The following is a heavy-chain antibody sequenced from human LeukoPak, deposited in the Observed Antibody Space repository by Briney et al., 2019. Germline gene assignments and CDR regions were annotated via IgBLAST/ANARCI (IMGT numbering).Heavy chain of an antibody. CDR2: IKQDGSDK. D-gene: IGHD4-23*01. V-gene: IGHV3-7*03. J-gene: IGHJ4*02. CDR1: GFTFSNYW. Sequence: GGSLRLSCAASGFTFSNYWMGWVRQAPGKGLEWVANIKQDGSDKYYLTSVRGRFTISRDNAKNSLFLQMNSLRVEDTAVYYCARGGGHLDCWGQGTLVTVSS. CDR3: ARGGGHLDC.